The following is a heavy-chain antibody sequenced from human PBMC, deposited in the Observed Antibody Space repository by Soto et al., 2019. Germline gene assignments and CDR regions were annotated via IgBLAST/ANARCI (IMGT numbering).Heavy chain of an antibody. Sequence: GESLKISCKASGYSFTTYWIAWVRQMPGKGLEWMGIINPGDSDIRYSPSFQGQVTISADNSISTAYLQWSSLKASDTAMYYCARHEQFYYYYYGMHVWGQGTAVTVSS. CDR2: INPGDSDI. J-gene: IGHJ6*02. CDR3: ARHEQFYYYYYGMHV. D-gene: IGHD4-4*01. V-gene: IGHV5-51*01. CDR1: GYSFTTYW.